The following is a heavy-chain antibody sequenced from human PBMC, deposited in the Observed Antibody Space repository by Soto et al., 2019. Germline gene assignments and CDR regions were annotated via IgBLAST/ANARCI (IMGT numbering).Heavy chain of an antibody. V-gene: IGHV4-39*01. Sequence: PSETLSLTCAVSGGYISSGGYCWSWVRQPPGKGLEWIGSISYTGSTYYNPSLKSRVTISVYTSKNQFSLILTSVTASDTPVYYCASDEYGDAFDSLGQRPLVTVYS. D-gene: IGHD4-17*01. CDR2: ISYTGST. CDR3: ASDEYGDAFDS. CDR1: GGYISSGGYC. J-gene: IGHJ4*02.